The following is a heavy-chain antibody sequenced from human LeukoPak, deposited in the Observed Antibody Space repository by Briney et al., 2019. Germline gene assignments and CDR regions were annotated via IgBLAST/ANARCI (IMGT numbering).Heavy chain of an antibody. CDR2: ISSDGRYK. J-gene: IGHJ4*02. D-gene: IGHD3-10*01. V-gene: IGHV3-30*04. CDR1: GFTFSSYA. Sequence: PGGSLRLSCAASGFTFSSYAMHWVRQAPGKGLEWVAVISSDGRYKYYAGFVKGRFTISRDNSRNTLYLQMNSLTTEDTALYYCAKDWGSEFASGSSYLDYWGQGTLVTVS. CDR3: AKDWGSEFASGSSYLDY.